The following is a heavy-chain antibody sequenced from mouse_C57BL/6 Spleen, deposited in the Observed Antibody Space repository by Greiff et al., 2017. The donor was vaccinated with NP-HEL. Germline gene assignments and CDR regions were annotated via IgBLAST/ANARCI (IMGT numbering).Heavy chain of an antibody. J-gene: IGHJ4*01. CDR1: GFNIKDYY. CDR3: TRITTVVEGSMDY. CDR2: IDPEDGDT. V-gene: IGHV14-1*01. Sequence: EVQLKESGAELVRPGASVKLSCTASGFNIKDYYMHWVKQRPEQGLEWIGRIDPEDGDTEYAPKFQGKATMTADTSSNTAYLQLSSLTSEDTAVYYCTRITTVVEGSMDYWGQGTSVTVSS. D-gene: IGHD1-1*01.